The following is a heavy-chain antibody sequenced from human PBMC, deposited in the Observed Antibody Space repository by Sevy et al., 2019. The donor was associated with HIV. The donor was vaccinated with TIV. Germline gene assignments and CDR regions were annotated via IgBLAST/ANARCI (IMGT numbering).Heavy chain of an antibody. D-gene: IGHD3-22*01. CDR3: ARDRDYDSSGYYYRDYGMDV. Sequence: SETLSLTCTVSGGSISSYYWSWIRQPPGKGLEWIGYIYYSGSTNYNPSLKSRVTISVDTSKNQFFLKLSPVTAADTAVYYCARDRDYDSSGYYYRDYGMDVWGQGTTVTVSS. CDR2: IYYSGST. J-gene: IGHJ6*02. V-gene: IGHV4-59*01. CDR1: GGSISSYY.